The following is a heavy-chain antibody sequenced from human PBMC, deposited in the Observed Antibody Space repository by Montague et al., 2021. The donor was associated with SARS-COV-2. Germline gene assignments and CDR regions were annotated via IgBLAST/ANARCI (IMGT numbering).Heavy chain of an antibody. CDR3: ARVRSSSNWDFDL. D-gene: IGHD6-6*01. V-gene: IGHV4-31*03. CDR1: GGSISSGGYY. J-gene: IGHJ2*01. Sequence: TLSLTCTVSGGSISSGGYYWSWIRQHPGKGLEWIGYIYYSGSTYYNPSLKSRVTISVDTSKNQFSLKLSSVTAADTAVYYCARVRSSSNWDFDLWGRGTLVTVSS. CDR2: IYYSGST.